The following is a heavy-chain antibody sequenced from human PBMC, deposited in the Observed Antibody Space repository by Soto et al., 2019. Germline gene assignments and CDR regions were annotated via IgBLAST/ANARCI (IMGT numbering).Heavy chain of an antibody. J-gene: IGHJ1*01. CDR2: ISSSSSTI. Sequence: GGSLRLSCAASGFTFSSYSMNWVRQAPGKGLEWVSYISSSSSTIYYADSVKGRFTISRENAKNSLYLQMNGLRAEDTAVYYCARDINSSGWDEYFQHWGQGTLVTVSS. CDR3: ARDINSSGWDEYFQH. V-gene: IGHV3-48*01. CDR1: GFTFSSYS. D-gene: IGHD6-19*01.